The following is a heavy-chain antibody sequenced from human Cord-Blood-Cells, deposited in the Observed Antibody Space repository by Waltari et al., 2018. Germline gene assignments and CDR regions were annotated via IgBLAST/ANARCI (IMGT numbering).Heavy chain of an antibody. CDR1: GLPFSSYA. V-gene: IGHV3-30-3*01. CDR3: ARDSGYSFDY. J-gene: IGHJ4*02. CDR2: ISYDGSNK. Sequence: QLQLVGSGGCVVQPGSSLRLSCAASGLPFSSYAMHWVRQAPGKGLEWVAVISYDGSNKYYADSVKGRFTISRDNSKNTLYLQMNSLRAEDTAVYYCARDSGYSFDYWGQGTLVTVSS. D-gene: IGHD1-26*01.